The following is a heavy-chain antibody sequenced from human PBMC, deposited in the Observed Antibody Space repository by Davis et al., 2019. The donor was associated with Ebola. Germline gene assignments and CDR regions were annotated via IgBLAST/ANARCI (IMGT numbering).Heavy chain of an antibody. J-gene: IGHJ6*02. D-gene: IGHD2-2*01. CDR1: GFTFSSYS. Sequence: GSLRLSCAASGFTFSSYSMNWVRQAPGKGLEWVSSISSSSSYIYYADSVKGRFTISRDNAKNSLYLQMNSLRAEDTAVYYCASASPRNIVLVPAEAPPYYYGMDVWGQGTTVTVSS. CDR2: ISSSSSYI. V-gene: IGHV3-21*01. CDR3: ASASPRNIVLVPAEAPPYYYGMDV.